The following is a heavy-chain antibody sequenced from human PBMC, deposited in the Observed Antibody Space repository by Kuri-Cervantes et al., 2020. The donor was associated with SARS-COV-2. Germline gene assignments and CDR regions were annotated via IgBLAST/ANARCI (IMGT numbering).Heavy chain of an antibody. CDR1: GFTFNDDW. V-gene: IGHV3-7*01. D-gene: IGHD2-2*02. Sequence: GGSLRLSCVGSGFTFNDDWMSWVRQAPGKGLEWVAIMRGDGGEQYYADSVRGRFSISRDNSKNSVYVEMNSLRAEDTAVYYCATLGYCSSTSCYKRFDYWGQGTLVTVSS. CDR2: MRGDGGEQ. CDR3: ATLGYCSSTSCYKRFDY. J-gene: IGHJ4*02.